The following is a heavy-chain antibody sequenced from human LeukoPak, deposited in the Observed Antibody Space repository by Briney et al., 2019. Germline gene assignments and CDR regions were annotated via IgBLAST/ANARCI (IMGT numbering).Heavy chain of an antibody. V-gene: IGHV3-11*01. CDR2: ISSSGSTI. CDR1: GFTFSDYY. Sequence: GGSLRLSCAASGFTFSDYYMSWIRQAPGKGLEWVSYISSSGSTIYYADSVKGRFTISRDNAKNSLYLQMNSLRAEDTALYYCASQNYYFWSGYYTRWFDPWGQGTLVTVSS. J-gene: IGHJ5*02. D-gene: IGHD3-3*01. CDR3: ASQNYYFWSGYYTRWFDP.